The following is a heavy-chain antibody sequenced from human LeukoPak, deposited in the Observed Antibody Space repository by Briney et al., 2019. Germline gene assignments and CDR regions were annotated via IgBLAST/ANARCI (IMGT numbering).Heavy chain of an antibody. J-gene: IGHJ4*02. CDR1: GGSISSGGYY. CDR3: AGNFYASSGYYLDDFYFDF. V-gene: IGHV4-39*07. Sequence: SQTLSLTCTVSGGSISSGGYYWSWIRQHPGKGLEWIGSIYYSGSTYYSPSLKSRVTMSVDTSTNQFSLKLISVTAADTALYYCAGNFYASSGYYLDDFYFDFWGQGTLVTVSS. CDR2: IYYSGST. D-gene: IGHD3-22*01.